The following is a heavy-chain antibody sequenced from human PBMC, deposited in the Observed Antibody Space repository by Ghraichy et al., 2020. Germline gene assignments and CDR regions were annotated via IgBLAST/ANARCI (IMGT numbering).Heavy chain of an antibody. Sequence: SVKVSCKASGGTFSSYAISWVRQAPGQGLEWMGGIIPIFGTANYAQKFQGRVTITTDESTSTAYMELSSLRSEDTAVYYCARVLCSGGSCYSLVFDYWGQGTLVTVSS. CDR1: GGTFSSYA. D-gene: IGHD2-15*01. CDR2: IIPIFGTA. J-gene: IGHJ4*02. CDR3: ARVLCSGGSCYSLVFDY. V-gene: IGHV1-69*05.